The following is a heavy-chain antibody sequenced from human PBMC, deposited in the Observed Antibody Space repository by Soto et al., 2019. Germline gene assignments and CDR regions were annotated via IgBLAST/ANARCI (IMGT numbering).Heavy chain of an antibody. V-gene: IGHV4-4*02. CDR1: NGSISSSNW. CDR3: ARNRRDGYDFDS. Sequence: QVQLQESGPGLVKPSGTLSLTCTVSNGSISSSNWWSWVRQSPGKGLEWIGQVAQNGYIGSIPSLKSRLTILLDKPTNRFSLRLTSVTAADPAVYYCARNRRDGYDFDSWGQGILVTVSS. J-gene: IGHJ4*02. D-gene: IGHD5-12*01. CDR2: VAQNGYI.